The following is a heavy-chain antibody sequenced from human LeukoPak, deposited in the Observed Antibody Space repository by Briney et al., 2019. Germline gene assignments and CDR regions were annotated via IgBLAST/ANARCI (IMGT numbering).Heavy chain of an antibody. D-gene: IGHD4-17*01. CDR2: ISYIGST. CDR3: ARDLVTVTKGFDI. Sequence: SETLSLTCAVSADSFSSHYWTWIRQAPGKGLVWIGYISYIGSTNYNPSLKSRVTISIDTSKNQFSLKLSSVTAADTAVYYCARDLVTVTKGFDIWGQGTMVSVSS. CDR1: ADSFSSHY. J-gene: IGHJ3*02. V-gene: IGHV4-59*11.